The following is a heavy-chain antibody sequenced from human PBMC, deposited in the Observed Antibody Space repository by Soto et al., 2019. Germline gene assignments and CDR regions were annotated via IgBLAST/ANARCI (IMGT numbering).Heavy chain of an antibody. J-gene: IGHJ4*02. CDR1: GFTFSIFA. CDR2: ISGSGGST. Sequence: GGSLRLSCSASGFTFSIFAMSWIRQSPGKGLEWVSTISGSGGSTYYADAVKGRFTISRDNSMGTLYLQMKSLRVEDTAIYYCAKEVSLGSTVDLGYWGQGALVT. D-gene: IGHD7-27*01. V-gene: IGHV3-23*01. CDR3: AKEVSLGSTVDLGY.